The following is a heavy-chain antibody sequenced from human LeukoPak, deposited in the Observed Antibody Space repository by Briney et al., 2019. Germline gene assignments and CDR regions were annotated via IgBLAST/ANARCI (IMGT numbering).Heavy chain of an antibody. CDR2: INHSGST. Sequence: SETLSLTCAVYGGSFSGYYWSWIRQPPGKGLEWIGEINHSGSTNYNPSLKSRVTISVDTSKNQFSLKLSSVTAADTAVYYCARKKPFDIWGQGTMVTVSS. CDR3: ARKKPFDI. V-gene: IGHV4-34*01. J-gene: IGHJ3*02. CDR1: GGSFSGYY.